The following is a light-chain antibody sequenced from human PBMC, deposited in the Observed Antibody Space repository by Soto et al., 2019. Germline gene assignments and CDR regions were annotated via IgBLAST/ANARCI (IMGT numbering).Light chain of an antibody. CDR1: QSVSRN. V-gene: IGKV3-15*01. Sequence: EIVMTPSPSPLSVSPGERATLSCRASQSVSRNLAWYQQNPGKAPRLLIYGASTRATGIPARFSGSGSGTEVTLTISSLPSEDFEVYYCQQYNNWPRTFGQGTKVDIK. CDR2: GAS. CDR3: QQYNNWPRT. J-gene: IGKJ1*01.